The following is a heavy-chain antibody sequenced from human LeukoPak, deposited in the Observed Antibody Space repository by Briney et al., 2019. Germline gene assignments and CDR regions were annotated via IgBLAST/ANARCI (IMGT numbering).Heavy chain of an antibody. J-gene: IGHJ1*01. Sequence: KPGGSLRLSCAASGFTFSNAWMSWVRQAPGKGLEWVGRIKSKTDGGTTDYAAPVKGRSTISRDDSKNTLYLQMNSLSAEDTAVYYCGTYNSASAREFQYWGQGTLVTVSS. CDR1: GFTFSNAW. CDR3: GTYNSASAREFQY. V-gene: IGHV3-15*01. CDR2: IKSKTDGGTT. D-gene: IGHD3-22*01.